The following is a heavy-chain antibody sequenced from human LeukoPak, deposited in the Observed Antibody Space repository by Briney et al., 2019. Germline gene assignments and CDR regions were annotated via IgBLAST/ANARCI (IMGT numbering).Heavy chain of an antibody. Sequence: SGGSLRLSCAASGFTFSSYAMSWVRQVPGKGLEWVSAISGSGGSTYYADSVKGRFTISRDNSKNTLYLQMNSLRAEDTAVYYCAKGYYYDSSGYYPAHYWGQGTLVTVSS. CDR2: ISGSGGST. V-gene: IGHV3-23*01. D-gene: IGHD3-22*01. CDR3: AKGYYYDSSGYYPAHY. CDR1: GFTFSSYA. J-gene: IGHJ4*02.